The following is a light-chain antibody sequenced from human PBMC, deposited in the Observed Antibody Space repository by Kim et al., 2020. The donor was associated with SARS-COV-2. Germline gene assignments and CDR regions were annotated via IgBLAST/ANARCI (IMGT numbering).Light chain of an antibody. Sequence: DIQMTQSPSAMSASIGDRVTITCRASQGISNYLAWFQQKPGKVPKRLIFDASTLQSGVPSRFSGSGSGTEFTLTISSLQPEDFATYYCLQHNSYPPTFGQGTKVDIK. V-gene: IGKV1-17*03. J-gene: IGKJ1*01. CDR2: DAS. CDR1: QGISNY. CDR3: LQHNSYPPT.